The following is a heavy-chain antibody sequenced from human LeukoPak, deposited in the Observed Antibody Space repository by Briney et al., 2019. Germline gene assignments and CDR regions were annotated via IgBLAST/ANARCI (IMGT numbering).Heavy chain of an antibody. J-gene: IGHJ4*02. V-gene: IGHV3-30-3*01. CDR1: GLTLSREG. Sequence: GGSLRRSCVASGLTLSREGLHWVRQAPGKGLEWVAVISSDENNKYYADSVKGRFTISRDNSKNTLYLQMNSLRAEDTAVYYCARDIGGLDGDGLDYWGQGTLVTVSS. D-gene: IGHD4-17*01. CDR3: ARDIGGLDGDGLDY. CDR2: ISSDENNK.